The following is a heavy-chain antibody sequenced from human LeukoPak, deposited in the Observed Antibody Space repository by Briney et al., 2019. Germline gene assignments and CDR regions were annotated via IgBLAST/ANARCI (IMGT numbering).Heavy chain of an antibody. V-gene: IGHV4-34*01. CDR2: INHSGST. CDR3: ARGGSFTMIVVVHHRHAFDI. CDR1: GGSFGGYY. Sequence: PSETLSLTCAVYGGSFGGYYWSWIRQPPGKGLEWIGEINHSGSTNYNPSLKSRVTISVDTSKNQFSLKLSSVTAADTAVYYCARGGSFTMIVVVHHRHAFDIWGQGTMVTVSS. D-gene: IGHD3-22*01. J-gene: IGHJ3*02.